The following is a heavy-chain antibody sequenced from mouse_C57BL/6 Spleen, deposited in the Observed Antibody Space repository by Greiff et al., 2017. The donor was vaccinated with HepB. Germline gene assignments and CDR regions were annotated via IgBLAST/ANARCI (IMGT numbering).Heavy chain of an antibody. Sequence: EVKLEESGPGMVKPSQSLSLTCTVTGYSITSGYDWHWIRHFPGNKLEWMGYISYSGSTKYNPSLKSRISITHDTSKNHFFLKLNSVTTEDTATYYCARAGDYDGFAYWGQVTLVTVSA. CDR2: ISYSGST. J-gene: IGHJ3*01. V-gene: IGHV3-1*01. CDR1: GYSITSGYD. D-gene: IGHD2-4*01. CDR3: ARAGDYDGFAY.